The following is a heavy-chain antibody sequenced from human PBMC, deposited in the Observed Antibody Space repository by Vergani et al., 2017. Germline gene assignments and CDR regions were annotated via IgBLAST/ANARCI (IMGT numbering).Heavy chain of an antibody. CDR2: IKPSGGHT. V-gene: IGHV1-46*03. CDR3: ARGDYGILSGYRY. J-gene: IGHJ4*02. Sequence: VQVVQSGAAVKKSGASVKVSCKTSGYTFSNYYMHWVRQAPGQGLEWMGIIKPSGGHTNYAQKFQGRVTMTRDTSTNTVYMELSSLRSEDTAIYYCARGDYGILSGYRYWGQGTLVTVSA. D-gene: IGHD3-9*01. CDR1: GYTFSNYY.